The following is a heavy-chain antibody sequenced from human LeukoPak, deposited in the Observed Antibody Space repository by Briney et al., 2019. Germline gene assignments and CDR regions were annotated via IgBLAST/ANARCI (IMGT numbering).Heavy chain of an antibody. CDR1: GFTFSSYW. J-gene: IGHJ3*02. Sequence: PGGSLRLSCAASGFTFSSYWMSWVRQAPGKGLEWVANIKQDGSEKYYVDSVKGRFTISRDNAKNSLYLQMNSLRAEDTAVYYCARDRPGVGAIPHDAFDIWGQGTMVTVSS. D-gene: IGHD1-26*01. V-gene: IGHV3-7*01. CDR2: IKQDGSEK. CDR3: ARDRPGVGAIPHDAFDI.